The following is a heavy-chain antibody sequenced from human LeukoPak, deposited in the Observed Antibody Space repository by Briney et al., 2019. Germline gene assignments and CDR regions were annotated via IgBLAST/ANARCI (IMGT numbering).Heavy chain of an antibody. CDR2: ISGSGGST. V-gene: IGHV3-23*01. D-gene: IGHD4-11*01. CDR1: GFTFSNYA. CDR3: AKAPYFDAGTVNFDY. J-gene: IGHJ4*02. Sequence: GSLRLSCSASGFTFSNYAMGWVRPAPGKGLEWVSAISGSGGSTYYADSVKGRFTISRDNSKNTLYLQMNSLRAEDTAVYYCAKAPYFDAGTVNFDYWGQGTLVTVSS.